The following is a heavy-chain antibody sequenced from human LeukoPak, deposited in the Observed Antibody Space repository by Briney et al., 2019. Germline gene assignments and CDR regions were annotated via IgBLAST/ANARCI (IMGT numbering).Heavy chain of an antibody. J-gene: IGHJ3*02. CDR2: IYYSGST. D-gene: IGHD2-2*01. Sequence: SETLSLSCTVSGGSISSSSYYWGWIRQPPGKGLEWIGSIYYSGSTYYNPSLKSRVTISVDTSKNQFSLKLSSVTAADTAVYYCARMDALSSAAFDNWGQGTMVTVSS. CDR1: GGSISSSSYY. V-gene: IGHV4-39*01. CDR3: ARMDALSSAAFDN.